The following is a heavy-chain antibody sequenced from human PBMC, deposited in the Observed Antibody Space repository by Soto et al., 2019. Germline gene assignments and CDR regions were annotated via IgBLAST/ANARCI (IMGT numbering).Heavy chain of an antibody. V-gene: IGHV3-23*01. CDR1: GFTFSSYA. D-gene: IGHD3-9*01. CDR2: ISGSGGST. Sequence: GGSLRLSCAASGFTFSSYAMSWVRQAPGKGLEWVSAISGSGGSTYYADSVKGRFTISRDNSKNTLYLQMNSLRAEDTAVYYCAKDLVDYDILTGYHDAFDIWGQGTMVTVSS. J-gene: IGHJ3*02. CDR3: AKDLVDYDILTGYHDAFDI.